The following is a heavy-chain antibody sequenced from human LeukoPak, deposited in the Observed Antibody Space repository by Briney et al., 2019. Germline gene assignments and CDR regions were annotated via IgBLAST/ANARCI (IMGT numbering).Heavy chain of an antibody. CDR1: GGTFSSYA. CDR3: ARVQGYDFWSGYGMDV. CDR2: IIPIFGIA. V-gene: IGHV1-69*04. D-gene: IGHD3-3*01. Sequence: ASVKVSCQASGGTFSSYAISWVRQAPGQGLECMGRIIPIFGIANYAQKFQGRVTITADKSTSTAYMELSSLRSEDTAVYYCARVQGYDFWSGYGMDVWGQGTTVTVSS. J-gene: IGHJ6*02.